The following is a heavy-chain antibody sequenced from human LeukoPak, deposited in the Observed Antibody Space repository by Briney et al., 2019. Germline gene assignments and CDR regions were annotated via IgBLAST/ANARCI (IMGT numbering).Heavy chain of an antibody. CDR1: GYTFTSYD. CDR3: ARVYITTAGYYYYMDV. D-gene: IGHD6-13*01. Sequence: ASVKVSCKASGYTFTSYDINWVRQATGQGLEWMGWMNPNSGNTGYAQKFQGRVTITRNTSISTDYMELSSLRSEDTAVYYSARVYITTAGYYYYMDVWGKGTTVTVSS. V-gene: IGHV1-8*03. CDR2: MNPNSGNT. J-gene: IGHJ6*03.